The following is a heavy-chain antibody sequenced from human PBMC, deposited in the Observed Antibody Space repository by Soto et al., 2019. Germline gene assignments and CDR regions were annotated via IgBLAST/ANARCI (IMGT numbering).Heavy chain of an antibody. V-gene: IGHV1-18*01. J-gene: IGHJ4*02. D-gene: IGHD6-6*01. Sequence: QVQLVQSGAEVKKPGASVKVSCKASGYTFSNYGINWVRQAPGQGLEWMGWINTYTGDANFAQKFQGRVTLTTDTSTSTAYMEVRGLRSDDTAIYYCAASQQFVYWGQGTLVSVSS. CDR3: AASQQFVY. CDR2: INTYTGDA. CDR1: GYTFSNYG.